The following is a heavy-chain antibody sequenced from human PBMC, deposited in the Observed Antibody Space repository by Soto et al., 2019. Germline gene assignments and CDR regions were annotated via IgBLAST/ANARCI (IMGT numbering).Heavy chain of an antibody. D-gene: IGHD6-19*01. CDR1: GGTFSSYA. V-gene: IGHV1-69*13. CDR2: IIPIFGTA. J-gene: IGHJ6*02. Sequence: SVKVSCKASGGTFSSYAISWVRQAPGQGLEWKGGIIPIFGTANYAQKIQGRFTITADESPSTAYMELSSLRSEDAAVYYCARGGRSLSIAVAGTYYYYGMDVWGQGTTVTVSS. CDR3: ARGGRSLSIAVAGTYYYYGMDV.